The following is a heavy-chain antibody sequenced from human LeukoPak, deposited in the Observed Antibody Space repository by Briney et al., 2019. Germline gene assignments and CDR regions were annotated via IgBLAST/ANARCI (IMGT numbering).Heavy chain of an antibody. V-gene: IGHV3-23*01. D-gene: IGHD1-26*01. CDR1: GCTFSSYN. Sequence: GGSLSLPCAASGCTFSSYNMSWVRQAPGKGPEWVSTIGGGGEYTYYADSVKGRFIISRDNSKNTFYLQMNSLRAEDTAVYYCAKVLSRSQYYWGEGALLTVFS. CDR3: AKVLSRSQYY. CDR2: IGGGGEYT. J-gene: IGHJ4*02.